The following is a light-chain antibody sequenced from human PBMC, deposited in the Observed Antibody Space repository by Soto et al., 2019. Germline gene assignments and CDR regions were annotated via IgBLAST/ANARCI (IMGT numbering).Light chain of an antibody. CDR3: QSYDSSLSRRWV. CDR2: G. V-gene: IGLV1-40*01. Sequence: QSVLTQPPSVSGAPGQRVTISCTWSSSNIGAGYPVHWYQQLPGTAPKLLVAGNRPSGVPDRFSVSKSGASASLAITGLQAEDEADYYCQSYDSSLSRRWVFGGGTKLTVL. J-gene: IGLJ3*02. CDR1: SSNIGAGYP.